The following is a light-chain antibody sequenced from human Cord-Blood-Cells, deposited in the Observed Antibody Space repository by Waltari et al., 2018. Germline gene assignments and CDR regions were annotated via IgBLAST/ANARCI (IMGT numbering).Light chain of an antibody. CDR1: SSNIGSHY. CDR3: AAWDDSLSGPV. V-gene: IGLV1-47*01. Sequence: QSVLTQPPSASGTPGQRVTISRSGSSSNIGSHYVYWYPQLPGTAPKLLIYRNNQRPSGVPDRFSGSKSGTSASLAISGLRSEDEADYYCAAWDDSLSGPVFGGGTKLTVL. CDR2: RNN. J-gene: IGLJ3*02.